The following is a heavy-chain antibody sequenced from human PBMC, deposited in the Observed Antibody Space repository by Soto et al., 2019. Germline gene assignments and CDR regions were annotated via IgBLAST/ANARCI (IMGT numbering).Heavy chain of an antibody. CDR3: ARGGQPFEVVTSVVY. Sequence: SETLSLTCTVSGGSISSGDYYWSWIRQPPGKGLEWIGYIYYSGSTYYNPSLRSRVTISVDTSKNQFSLKLSSVTAADTAVYYCARGGQPFEVVTSVVYSGHGTLLTVSS. CDR2: IYYSGST. D-gene: IGHD3-3*01. CDR1: GGSISSGDYY. J-gene: IGHJ1*01. V-gene: IGHV4-30-4*01.